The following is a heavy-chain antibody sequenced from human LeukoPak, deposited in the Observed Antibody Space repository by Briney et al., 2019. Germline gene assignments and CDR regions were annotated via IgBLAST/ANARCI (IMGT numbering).Heavy chain of an antibody. Sequence: PGASVKGSCKASGYTFTGYYMHWVRQAPGQGLEWMGRINPNSGGTNYAQKFQGRVTMTRDTSISTAYMELSRLRSDDPAVYYCASGRPVPAAIRVAYWGQGTLVTVSS. D-gene: IGHD2-2*01. CDR2: INPNSGGT. V-gene: IGHV1-2*06. CDR1: GYTFTGYY. J-gene: IGHJ4*02. CDR3: ASGRPVPAAIRVAY.